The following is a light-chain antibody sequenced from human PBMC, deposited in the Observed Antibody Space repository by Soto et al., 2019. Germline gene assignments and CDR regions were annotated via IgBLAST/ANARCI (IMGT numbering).Light chain of an antibody. Sequence: DIQMTQSPSTLSASVGDRVTITCRASQSISSWLAWYQQKPGKAPKLLIYKASSLESGVPSRFSGSGSGTEFTLTISRLQPDDFATYYCQQYNSYSPRGTFGKGTKVEIK. CDR3: QQYNSYSPRGT. CDR2: KAS. V-gene: IGKV1-5*03. J-gene: IGKJ1*01. CDR1: QSISSW.